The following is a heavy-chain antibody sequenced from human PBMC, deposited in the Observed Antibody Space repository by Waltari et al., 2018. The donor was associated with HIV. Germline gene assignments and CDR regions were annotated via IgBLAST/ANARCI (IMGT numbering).Heavy chain of an antibody. CDR1: GFTFSSYA. J-gene: IGHJ4*02. CDR2: ISGSGGST. CDR3: AKGFSGWSTFDS. D-gene: IGHD6-19*01. V-gene: IGHV3-23*01. Sequence: EVQLLESGGDWVQPGGSLRLSCAASGFTFSSYAMSWVRPAPGKGREWVSAISGSGGSTHYADSVKGRCTISRDNSKNTLFLQMNSLRAEDTALYYCAKGFSGWSTFDSWGQGTLVTVSS.